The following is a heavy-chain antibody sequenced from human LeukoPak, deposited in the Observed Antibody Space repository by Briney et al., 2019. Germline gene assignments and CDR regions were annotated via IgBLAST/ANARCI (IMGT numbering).Heavy chain of an antibody. J-gene: IGHJ4*02. CDR3: TRDLEY. V-gene: IGHV3-48*01. CDR1: GYTFSDYT. Sequence: PGGSLRLSCGASGYTFSDYTMNWVRQAPGKGPEWISYISSGGSVMHYAGSVKGRFTISRDNVENSLYLQMNSLRVEDTAVYYCTRDLEYWGQGVLVTVSS. CDR2: ISSGGSVM.